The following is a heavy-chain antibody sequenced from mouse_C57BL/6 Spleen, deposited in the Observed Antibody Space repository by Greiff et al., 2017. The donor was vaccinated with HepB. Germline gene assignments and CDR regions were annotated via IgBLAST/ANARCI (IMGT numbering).Heavy chain of an antibody. CDR3: TRSIRRFYAMDY. CDR2: ISSGGDYI. Sequence: DVHLVESGEGLVKPGGSLKLSCAASGFTFSSYAMSWVRQTPEKRLEWVAYISSGGDYIYYADTVKGRFTISRDNARNTLYLQMSSLKSEDTAMYYCTRSIRRFYAMDYWGQRTSVTVSS. V-gene: IGHV5-9-1*02. D-gene: IGHD1-1*01. J-gene: IGHJ4*01. CDR1: GFTFSSYA.